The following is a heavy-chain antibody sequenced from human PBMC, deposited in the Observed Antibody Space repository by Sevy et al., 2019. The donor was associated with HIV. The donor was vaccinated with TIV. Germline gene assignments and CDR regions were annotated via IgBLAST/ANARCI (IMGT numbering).Heavy chain of an antibody. Sequence: GGSLRLSCAASGFPFSNYAMSWVRQAPGKGLEWVSTLIGGGSRTYYADSVTGRFIISSDNSGNTLYLQMNGLRAEDTAIYYCAKRRVQSGLSGGGANYGMDVCGRGTTVTVSS. J-gene: IGHJ6*02. CDR1: GFPFSNYA. CDR2: LIGGGSRT. CDR3: AKRRVQSGLSGGGANYGMDV. D-gene: IGHD2-8*02. V-gene: IGHV3-23*01.